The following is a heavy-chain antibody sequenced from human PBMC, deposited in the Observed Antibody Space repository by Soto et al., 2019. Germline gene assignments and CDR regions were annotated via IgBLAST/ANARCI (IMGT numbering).Heavy chain of an antibody. CDR2: TYFRSKWYN. CDR3: AKGDNLGPKTGYAFDP. Sequence: PSQTLSLTCAISGDSVSSNTASWNGIRQSPSRGLEWLGRTYFRSKWYNDYAVSVKSRIIINPDTSNNQFSLQLNSVTPEDTEVYFCAKGDNLGPKTGYAFDPWGQGIMGTVSS. V-gene: IGHV6-1*01. D-gene: IGHD5-12*01. J-gene: IGHJ5*02. CDR1: GDSVSSNTAS.